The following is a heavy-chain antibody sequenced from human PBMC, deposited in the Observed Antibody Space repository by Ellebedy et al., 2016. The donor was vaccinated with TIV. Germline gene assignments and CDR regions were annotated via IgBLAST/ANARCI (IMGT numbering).Heavy chain of an antibody. CDR1: GFTFSNYA. CDR2: LSYDGRNR. CDR3: ARDGRVGSYYRGVY. Sequence: GESLKISXAASGFTFSNYAMHWVRQAPGKGLEWVAVLSYDGRNRYYADSVKGRFTIPKDNSRSTVYLQMNSLRPEDTAVYYCARDGRVGSYYRGVYWGQGTLVTVSS. D-gene: IGHD1-26*01. J-gene: IGHJ4*02. V-gene: IGHV3-30*03.